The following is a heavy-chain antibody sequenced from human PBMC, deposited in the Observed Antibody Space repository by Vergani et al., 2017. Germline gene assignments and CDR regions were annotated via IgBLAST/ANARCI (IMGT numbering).Heavy chain of an antibody. CDR2: INPSGGST. V-gene: IGHV1-46*01. J-gene: IGHJ4*02. CDR3: ATDHMGVPAAD. CDR1: GYTFTSYY. D-gene: IGHD1-26*01. Sequence: QVQLVQSGAEVKKPGASVKVSCKASGYTFTSYYMHWVRQAPGQGLEWMGIINPSGGSTSYAQKFQGRVTMTADTSTDTAYMELSSLRSEDTAVYYCATDHMGVPAADWGQGTLVTVSS.